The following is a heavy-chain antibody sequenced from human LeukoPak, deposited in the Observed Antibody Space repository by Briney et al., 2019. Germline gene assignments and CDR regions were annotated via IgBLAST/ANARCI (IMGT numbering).Heavy chain of an antibody. CDR2: IYYGGST. V-gene: IGHV4-59*08. D-gene: IGHD4-17*01. Sequence: SETLSLTCTVSGGSISSYDWSWIRQPPGKGPEWVGYIYYGGSTNYNPSLKSRVTISVDTSKNQFSLKLSSVTAADTAVYYCARHESTVTTLDDWGQGTLVTVSS. CDR3: ARHESTVTTLDD. CDR1: GGSISSYD. J-gene: IGHJ4*02.